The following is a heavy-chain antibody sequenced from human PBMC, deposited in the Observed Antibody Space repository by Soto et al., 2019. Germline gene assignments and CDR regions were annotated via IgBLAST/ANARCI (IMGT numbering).Heavy chain of an antibody. V-gene: IGHV6-1*01. CDR2: TYYRSKWYN. CDR3: ARWWGNWNTIGPSYYGMDV. D-gene: IGHD1-20*01. CDR1: GDSVSSNSAA. J-gene: IGHJ6*02. Sequence: SQTLSLTCAISGDSVSSNSAAWNWIRQSPSRGLEWLGRTYYRSKWYNDYAVSVKSRITINPDTSKNQFSLQLNSVTPEDTAVYYCARWWGNWNTIGPSYYGMDVWGQGTTVTVSS.